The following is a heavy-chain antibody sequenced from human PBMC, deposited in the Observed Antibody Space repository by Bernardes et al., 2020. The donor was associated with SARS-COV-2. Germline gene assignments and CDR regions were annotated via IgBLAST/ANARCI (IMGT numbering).Heavy chain of an antibody. J-gene: IGHJ3*02. D-gene: IGHD6-13*01. CDR3: ARPWQQLIHDGFDI. Sequence: SETLSLTCTVSGGSFSSRSYNWGWIRQPPGKGLEYIGSISYSGTTFYNPSLNSRVTISVDTSKNQLSLNLTSVTAADTAVYYCARPWQQLIHDGFDIWGQGTLATVSS. V-gene: IGHV4-39*01. CDR2: ISYSGTT. CDR1: GGSFSSRSYN.